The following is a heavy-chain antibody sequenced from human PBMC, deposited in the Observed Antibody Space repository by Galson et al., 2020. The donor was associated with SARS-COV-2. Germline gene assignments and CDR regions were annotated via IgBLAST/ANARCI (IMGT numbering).Heavy chain of an antibody. V-gene: IGHV4-39*01. CDR1: GGSISSSSYY. J-gene: IGHJ3*02. D-gene: IGHD1-26*01. CDR3: ARPALGWELLARTPNHDAFDI. CDR2: IYYSGST. Sequence: SETLSLTCTVSGGSISSSSYYWGWIRQPPGKGLEWIGSIYYSGSTYYNPSLKSRVTISVDTSKNQFSLKLSSVTAADTAVYYCARPALGWELLARTPNHDAFDIWGQGTMVTVSS.